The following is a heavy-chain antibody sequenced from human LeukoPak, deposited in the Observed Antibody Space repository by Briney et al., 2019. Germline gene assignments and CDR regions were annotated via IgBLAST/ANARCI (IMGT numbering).Heavy chain of an antibody. CDR1: GYTFTSYY. CDR3: ARAAGSPLSDY. Sequence: GASVKVSCKASGYTFTSYYMLWGRRAPGQGLRGLVIINPSGGSTSYAQKFQGRVTMTRDTSTSTVYMELSSLRSEDTAVYYCARAAGSPLSDYWGQGTLVTVSS. J-gene: IGHJ4*02. CDR2: INPSGGST. V-gene: IGHV1-46*01. D-gene: IGHD3-10*01.